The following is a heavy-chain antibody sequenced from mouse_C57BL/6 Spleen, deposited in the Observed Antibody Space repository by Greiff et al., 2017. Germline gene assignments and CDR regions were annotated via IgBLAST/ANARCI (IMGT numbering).Heavy chain of an antibody. V-gene: IGHV1-64*01. D-gene: IGHD2-4*01. J-gene: IGHJ1*03. CDR3: ARLDYDWYFDV. Sequence: QVQLQQPGAELVKPGASVKLSCKASGYTFTSYWMHWVKQRPGQGLEWIGMIHPNSGSTNYNEKFKSKATLTVDKSSSTAYMQLSSLTSEDSAVYYCARLDYDWYFDVWGTGTTVTVSS. CDR1: GYTFTSYW. CDR2: IHPNSGST.